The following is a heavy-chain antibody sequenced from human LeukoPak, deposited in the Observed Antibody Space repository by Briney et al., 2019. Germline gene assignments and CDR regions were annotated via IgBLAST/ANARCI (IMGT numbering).Heavy chain of an antibody. CDR3: ARAHYGYFYLDY. Sequence: PGGSLRLSCAASGFTFSSYAMHWVRQAPGKGLEWVAVISYDGSNKYYADFVKGRFTISRDNSKNTLYLQMNSLRDEDTAVYYCARAHYGYFYLDYWGQGTLVTVSS. D-gene: IGHD4-17*01. CDR1: GFTFSSYA. J-gene: IGHJ4*02. V-gene: IGHV3-30-3*01. CDR2: ISYDGSNK.